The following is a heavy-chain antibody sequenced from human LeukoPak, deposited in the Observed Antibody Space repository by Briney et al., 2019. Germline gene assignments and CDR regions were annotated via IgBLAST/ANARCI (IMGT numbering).Heavy chain of an antibody. J-gene: IGHJ4*02. Sequence: GGSLRLSCAASGFTFSSYSMNWVRQAPGKGLEWVAVILYDGSNKYYADSVKGRFTISRDNAKNSLYLQMNSLRAEDTAVYYCARDPGGYFDYWGQGTLVTVSS. CDR3: ARDPGGYFDY. D-gene: IGHD1-14*01. CDR1: GFTFSSYS. CDR2: ILYDGSNK. V-gene: IGHV3-30*03.